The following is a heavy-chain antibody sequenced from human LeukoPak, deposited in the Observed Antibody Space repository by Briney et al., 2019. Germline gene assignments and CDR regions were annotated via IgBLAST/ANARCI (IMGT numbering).Heavy chain of an antibody. CDR1: GGSISSYY. V-gene: IGHV4-4*07. D-gene: IGHD2-2*01. CDR3: ARALYCSSTSCFYFDY. J-gene: IGHJ4*02. Sequence: SETLSLTCTVSGGSISSYYWSWIRQPAGKGLEWIGRIYSSGSTNYNPSLKSRVTMSVDTSKNQFSLKLTSVTAADTAVYYCARALYCSSTSCFYFDYWGREPWSPSPQ. CDR2: IYSSGST.